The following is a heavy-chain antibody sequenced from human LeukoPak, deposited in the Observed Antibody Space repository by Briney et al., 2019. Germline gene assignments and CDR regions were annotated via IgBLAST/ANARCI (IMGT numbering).Heavy chain of an antibody. J-gene: IGHJ4*02. D-gene: IGHD2-2*01. Sequence: SGPTLVNPTETLTLTCTVSGFSLSNARMGVSWIRQPSGKALEWLAHIFSNDEKSYSTSLKSRLTISKDTSKSQVVLTMTNMDPVDAATYYCARVPIPALGYFDSWGQGTLVTVSS. V-gene: IGHV2-26*01. CDR1: GFSLSNARMG. CDR3: ARVPIPALGYFDS. CDR2: IFSNDEK.